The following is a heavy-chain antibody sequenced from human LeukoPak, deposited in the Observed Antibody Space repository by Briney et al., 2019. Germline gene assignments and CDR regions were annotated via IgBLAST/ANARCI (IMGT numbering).Heavy chain of an antibody. V-gene: IGHV5-51*01. CDR1: GYSFTGYW. D-gene: IGHD2-2*01. CDR2: IYPGDSDT. CDR3: ARHWVRDCGSTSCYATSFDY. Sequence: PGESLKISCKGSGYSFTGYWIGWVRQMPGKGLEWMGIIYPGDSDTRYSPSFQGQVTISADKSISTAYLQWSSLKASDTAMYYCARHWVRDCGSTSCYATSFDYWGQGTLVTVSS. J-gene: IGHJ4*02.